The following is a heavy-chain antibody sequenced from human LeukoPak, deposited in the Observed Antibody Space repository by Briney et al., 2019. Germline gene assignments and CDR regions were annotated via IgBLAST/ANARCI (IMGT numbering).Heavy chain of an antibody. CDR2: ISYSSSFI. V-gene: IGHV3-21*01. CDR1: GFSFRRYS. Sequence: GESLRLSCVASGFSFRRYSMNWVRQAPGKGLEWVAYISYSSSFIYYADSVKGRFIITRDNAENSLFLQMNSLGAEDTAVYYCARDQGTYTDYDVDYWGQGTLVTVSS. D-gene: IGHD4-17*01. CDR3: ARDQGTYTDYDVDY. J-gene: IGHJ4*02.